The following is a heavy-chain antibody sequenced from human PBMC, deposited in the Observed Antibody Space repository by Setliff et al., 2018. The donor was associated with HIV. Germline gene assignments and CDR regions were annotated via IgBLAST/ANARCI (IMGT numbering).Heavy chain of an antibody. D-gene: IGHD3-10*01. CDR2: INPNSGGT. CDR3: ARGGVLWFGEPAPPFDY. CDR1: GYTFTGYY. J-gene: IGHJ4*02. V-gene: IGHV1-2*06. Sequence: GASVKVSCKASGYTFTGYYMHWVRQAPGQGLEWMGRINPNSGGTNYAQKFQGRVTMTRDTSISTAYMELSRLRSDDTAVYYWARGGVLWFGEPAPPFDYWGQGTLVTVSS.